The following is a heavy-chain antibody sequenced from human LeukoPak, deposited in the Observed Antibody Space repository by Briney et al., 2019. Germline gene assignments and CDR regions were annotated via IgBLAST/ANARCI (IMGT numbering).Heavy chain of an antibody. CDR2: IKQDGSEK. CDR3: ARGGSGSPSGGYFDY. J-gene: IGHJ4*02. D-gene: IGHD3-10*01. V-gene: IGHV3-7*04. CDR1: GFTFSSYW. Sequence: GGSLRLSCAASGFTFSSYWMSWVRQAPGKGLEWVANIKQDGSEKYYVDSVKGRFTISRDNAKNSLYLQMNSLRAEDTAVYYCARGGSGSPSGGYFDYWGQGTLVTVSS.